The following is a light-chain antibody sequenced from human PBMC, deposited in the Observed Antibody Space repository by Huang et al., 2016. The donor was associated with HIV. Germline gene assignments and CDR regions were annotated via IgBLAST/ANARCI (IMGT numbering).Light chain of an antibody. CDR1: QSVSHY. CDR2: GAS. V-gene: IGKV3-11*01. CDR3: QESDTWPRLT. Sequence: IVLTQTPASLSLSAGERATLSCRASQSVSHYLAWYQHKPGQPPRLLIYGASRRATDIPARFNGSGSGTDFTLTISILEAEDSALYYCQESDTWPRLTLGGGTKVEIK. J-gene: IGKJ4*01.